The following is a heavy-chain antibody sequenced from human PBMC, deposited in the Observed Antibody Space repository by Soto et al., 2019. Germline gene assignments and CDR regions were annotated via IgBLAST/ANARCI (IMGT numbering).Heavy chain of an antibody. CDR1: GFTFSSYA. CDR2: ISGSGGST. V-gene: IGHV3-23*01. Sequence: GGSLRLSCAASGFTFSSYAMSWVRQAPGKGLEWVSAISGSGGSTYYADSVKGRFTISRDNSKNTLYLQMNSLRAEDTAVYYCAKDQSYTVAGMVGSDYWGQGTLVTVSS. J-gene: IGHJ4*02. CDR3: AKDQSYTVAGMVGSDY. D-gene: IGHD6-19*01.